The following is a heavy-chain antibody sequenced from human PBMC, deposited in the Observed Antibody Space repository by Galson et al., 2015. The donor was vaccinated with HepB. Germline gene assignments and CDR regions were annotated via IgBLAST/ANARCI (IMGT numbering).Heavy chain of an antibody. CDR2: ISYDGVNI. D-gene: IGHD2/OR15-2a*01. V-gene: IGHV3-30*19. CDR3: ARDRHYTTLSGLRFDY. Sequence: SLRLSCAASGFTFSTYAMHWVRQAPGRGLEWVAVISYDGVNIYYADSVKGRFTISRDNSKNTLYLQMNSLIVEDTAVYYCARDRHYTTLSGLRFDYWGQGTLVTVSS. CDR1: GFTFSTYA. J-gene: IGHJ4*01.